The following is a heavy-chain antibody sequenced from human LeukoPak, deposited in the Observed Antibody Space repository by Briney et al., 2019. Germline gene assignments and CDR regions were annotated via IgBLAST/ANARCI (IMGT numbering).Heavy chain of an antibody. CDR1: GESFSDYY. D-gene: IGHD3-3*01. CDR2: SNHSGST. Sequence: SETLSLTCAVYGESFSDYYWSWIRQPPGKGLEWIGESNHSGSTNYNPSLKSRITISVDTSKNQFSLKPSSVTAADTAVYYCARARALRDFWSVGSLVYWGQGTLVTVSS. CDR3: ARARALRDFWSVGSLVY. V-gene: IGHV4-34*01. J-gene: IGHJ4*02.